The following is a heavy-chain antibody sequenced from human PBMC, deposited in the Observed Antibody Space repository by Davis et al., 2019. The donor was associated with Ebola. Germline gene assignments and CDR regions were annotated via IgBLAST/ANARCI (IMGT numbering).Heavy chain of an antibody. J-gene: IGHJ5*02. V-gene: IGHV1-18*01. Sequence: AASVKVSCKTSGYTFSGYAISWVRQAPGQGLEWIGRINVYNGHTNYAQNFQGRVTVSTDTSTSIAYMELRSLRYDDTAVYYCARAVTMVLPSGWFDPWGQGTLVTVSS. CDR2: INVYNGHT. CDR1: GYTFSGYA. D-gene: IGHD3-10*01. CDR3: ARAVTMVLPSGWFDP.